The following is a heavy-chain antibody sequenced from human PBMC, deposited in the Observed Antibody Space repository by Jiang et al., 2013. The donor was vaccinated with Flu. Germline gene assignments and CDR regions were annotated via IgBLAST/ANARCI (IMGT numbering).Heavy chain of an antibody. J-gene: IGHJ4*02. CDR3: ARAPSYYGSGRAYYFDY. CDR2: IYYSGST. CDR1: WLHQQWWLL. V-gene: IGHV4-30-4*07. D-gene: IGHD3-10*01. Sequence: TLSLTLRCLWWLHQQWWLLLELDPAATRKGLEWIGYIYYSGSTYYNPSLKSRVTISVDTSKNQFSLKLSSVTAADTAVYYCARAPSYYGSGRAYYFDYWGQGTLVTVSS.